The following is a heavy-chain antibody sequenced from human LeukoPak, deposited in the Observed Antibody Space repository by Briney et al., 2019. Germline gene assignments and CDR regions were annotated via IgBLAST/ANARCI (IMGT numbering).Heavy chain of an antibody. CDR1: GYTFTSYY. J-gene: IGHJ4*02. V-gene: IGHV1-46*01. Sequence: GASVKVSCKASGYTFTSYYMHWVRQAPGQGLEWMGIINPSGGGTSYAQKFQGRVTMTRDMSTSTVYMELSRLRSDDTAVYYCAREGDIVAPLDYWGQGTLVTVSS. D-gene: IGHD5-12*01. CDR3: AREGDIVAPLDY. CDR2: INPSGGGT.